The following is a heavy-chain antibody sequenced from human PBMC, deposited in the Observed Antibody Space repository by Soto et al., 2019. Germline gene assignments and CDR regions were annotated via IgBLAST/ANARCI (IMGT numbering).Heavy chain of an antibody. J-gene: IGHJ6*02. D-gene: IGHD2-2*01. Sequence: SVKVSCKASGGTFSSYAISWVRQAPGQGLEWMGGIIPIFGTANYAQKFQGRVTITADESTSTAYMELSSLRSEDTAVYYCARMGVVVPAEGKIYYYGMDVWGQGTKVSVSS. CDR1: GGTFSSYA. V-gene: IGHV1-69*13. CDR3: ARMGVVVPAEGKIYYYGMDV. CDR2: IIPIFGTA.